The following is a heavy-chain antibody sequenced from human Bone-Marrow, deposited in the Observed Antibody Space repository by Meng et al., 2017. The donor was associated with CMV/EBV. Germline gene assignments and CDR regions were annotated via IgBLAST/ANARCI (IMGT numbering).Heavy chain of an antibody. J-gene: IGHJ4*02. D-gene: IGHD1-26*01. CDR3: ARVRSGSPDY. V-gene: IGHV4-39*07. CDR2: IYFTGST. CDR1: GGSISSYY. Sequence: SETLSLTCTVSGGSISSYYWGCIRQPPGKGLEWIGSIYFTGSTYYNPSLKSRVTISVDTSKNQFSLKLSSVTAADTAVYYCARVRSGSPDYWGQGTLVTVSS.